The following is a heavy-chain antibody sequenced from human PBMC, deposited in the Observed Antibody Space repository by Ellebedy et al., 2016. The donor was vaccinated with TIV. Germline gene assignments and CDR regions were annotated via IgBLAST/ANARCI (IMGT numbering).Heavy chain of an antibody. CDR2: IDLSDSDT. D-gene: IGHD1-14*01. Sequence: GESLKISCQGSAYSFINYWIVWVRQMLGRGLEWMGIIDLSDSDTRYSPSFQGQVTISADRSDTTAYLHFNSLKPSDTAVYYCAKLGHRATPDDSWGQGTLVTVSP. CDR1: AYSFINYW. CDR3: AKLGHRATPDDS. V-gene: IGHV5-51*01. J-gene: IGHJ4*02.